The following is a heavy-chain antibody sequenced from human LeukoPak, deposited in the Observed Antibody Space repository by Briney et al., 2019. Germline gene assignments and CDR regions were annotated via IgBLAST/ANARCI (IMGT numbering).Heavy chain of an antibody. CDR1: GYTFTSYS. CDR3: ARVVTGYYRLDP. J-gene: IGHJ5*02. Sequence: ASVKVSCKASGYTFTSYSFSWVRQAPGQGLEWMGWVSTNNDKANYAQKLQGGVTMTTDTSTSTAYMELRSLSSDDTAVYYCARVVTGYYRLDPWGLGTLVTVSS. V-gene: IGHV1-18*01. CDR2: VSTNNDKA. D-gene: IGHD3-9*01.